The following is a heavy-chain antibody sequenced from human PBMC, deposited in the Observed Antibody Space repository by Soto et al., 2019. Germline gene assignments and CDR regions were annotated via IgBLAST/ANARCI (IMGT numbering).Heavy chain of an antibody. D-gene: IGHD1-26*01. CDR1: GFTFSSSV. Sequence: GGSLRLSCAASGFTFSSSVMNWVRQAPGKGLQWVSGISDGGRFTYYAESVKGRFTISRDDSKRMLFLQMNSLRAEDTAVYYCAKSGPTNYFDYWGPG. V-gene: IGHV3-23*01. CDR2: ISDGGRFT. J-gene: IGHJ4*02. CDR3: AKSGPTNYFDY.